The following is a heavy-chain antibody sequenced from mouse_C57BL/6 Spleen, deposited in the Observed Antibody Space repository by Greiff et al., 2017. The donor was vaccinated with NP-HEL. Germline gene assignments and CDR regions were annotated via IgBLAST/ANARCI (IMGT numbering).Heavy chain of an antibody. Sequence: VQLQQSGAELARPGASVKLSCKASGYTFTSYGISWVKQRTGQGLEWIGEIYPRSGNTYYNEKFKGKATLTADKSSSTAYMELRSLTSEDSAVYFCARSGTTVVSYYLDYWGQGTTLTVAS. CDR2: IYPRSGNT. D-gene: IGHD1-1*01. J-gene: IGHJ2*01. V-gene: IGHV1-81*01. CDR3: ARSGTTVVSYYLDY. CDR1: GYTFTSYG.